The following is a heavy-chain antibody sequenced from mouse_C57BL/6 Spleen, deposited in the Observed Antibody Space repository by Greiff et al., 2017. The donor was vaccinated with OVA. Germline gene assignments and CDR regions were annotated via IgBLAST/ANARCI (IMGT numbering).Heavy chain of an antibody. J-gene: IGHJ4*01. Sequence: VQLQQPGAELVRPGSSVKLSCKASRYTFTSYWMHWVKQRPIQGLEWIGNIDPSDSETHYNQKFKDKATLTVDKSSSTAYMQLSSLTSEDSAVYYCARSNSPGSSYAMDYWGQGTSVTVSS. CDR1: RYTFTSYW. V-gene: IGHV1-52*01. CDR2: IDPSDSET. CDR3: ARSNSPGSSYAMDY. D-gene: IGHD1-1*01.